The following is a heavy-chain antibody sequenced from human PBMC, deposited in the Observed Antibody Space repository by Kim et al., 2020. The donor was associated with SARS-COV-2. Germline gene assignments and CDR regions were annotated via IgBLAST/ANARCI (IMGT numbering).Heavy chain of an antibody. V-gene: IGHV1-46*01. J-gene: IGHJ4*02. CDR3: ARDKNPYYYDSSGYDY. D-gene: IGHD3-22*01. CDR2: INPSGGRT. Sequence: ASVKVSCKASGYTFTSYYMHWVRQAPGQGLEWMGIINPSGGRTSYAQKFQGRVTMTRDTSTSTVYMELSSLRSEDTAVYYCARDKNPYYYDSSGYDYWGQGTLVTVSS. CDR1: GYTFTSYY.